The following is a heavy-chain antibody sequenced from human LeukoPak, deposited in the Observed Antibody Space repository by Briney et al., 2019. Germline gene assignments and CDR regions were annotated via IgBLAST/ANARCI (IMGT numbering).Heavy chain of an antibody. CDR2: ISSSGSTI. Sequence: PGGSLRLSCAASGFTFSDYYMSWIRQAPGKGLEWVSYISSSGSTIYYADSVKGRFTISRDNAKNSLYLQMNSLRAEDTAVYYCARGLDRVTIFGVVIEASDYWGQGTLVTVSS. CDR1: GFTFSDYY. CDR3: ARGLDRVTIFGVVIEASDY. J-gene: IGHJ4*02. V-gene: IGHV3-11*04. D-gene: IGHD3-3*01.